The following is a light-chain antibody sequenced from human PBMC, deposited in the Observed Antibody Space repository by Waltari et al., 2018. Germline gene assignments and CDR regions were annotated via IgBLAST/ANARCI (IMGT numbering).Light chain of an antibody. V-gene: IGLV3-1*01. J-gene: IGLJ2*01. CDR1: KLGDKY. CDR3: QAWDSSTGV. CDR2: QDS. Sequence: SYELTQPPSVSVSPGQTASITCSGDKLGDKYACWYQQKPGQSPVLVISQDSKRPSGIPERFSGSNSGNTATLTISGTQAMDEADYYCQAWDSSTGVFGGGTKLTVL.